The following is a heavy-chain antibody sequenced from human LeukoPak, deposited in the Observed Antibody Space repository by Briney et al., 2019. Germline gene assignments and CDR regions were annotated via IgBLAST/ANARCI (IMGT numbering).Heavy chain of an antibody. V-gene: IGHV4-59*01. D-gene: IGHD3-16*01. J-gene: IGHJ5*02. Sequence: SSETLSLTCAVSGGSFSVYYWGWIRQPPGKGLEWIGSIYYSGSTNYNPSLKSRVTISVDTSKNQFSLKLSSVTAADTAVYYCARFEGLGFDPWGQGTLVTVSS. CDR2: IYYSGST. CDR1: GGSFSVYY. CDR3: ARFEGLGFDP.